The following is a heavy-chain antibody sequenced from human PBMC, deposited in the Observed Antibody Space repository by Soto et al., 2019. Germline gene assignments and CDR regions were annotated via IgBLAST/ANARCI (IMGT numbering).Heavy chain of an antibody. CDR3: ARAGGGNSGCQMDAFDI. CDR1: GFTFSSYG. CDR2: IWYDGSNK. J-gene: IGHJ3*02. D-gene: IGHD2-21*02. V-gene: IGHV3-33*01. Sequence: QVQLVESGGGVVQPGRSLRLSCAASGFTFSSYGMHWVRQAPGKGLEWVAVIWYDGSNKYYADSVKGRFTISRDNSKNTLYLQMNSLRAEDTAVYYCARAGGGNSGCQMDAFDIWGQGTMVTVSS.